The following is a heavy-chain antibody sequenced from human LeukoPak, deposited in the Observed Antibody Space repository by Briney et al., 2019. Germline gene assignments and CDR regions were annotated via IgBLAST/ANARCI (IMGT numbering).Heavy chain of an antibody. J-gene: IGHJ4*02. CDR1: GFTFSNAW. V-gene: IGHV3-23*01. D-gene: IGHD6-13*01. Sequence: NPGGSLRLSCAASGFTFSNAWMSWVRQAPGKGLEWVSGISDSGGSTYYADSVKGRFTVSRDNSKNTLYLQMNSLRAEDTAVYYCAKDQVAGAGGDWGQGTLVSVSS. CDR3: AKDQVAGAGGD. CDR2: ISDSGGST.